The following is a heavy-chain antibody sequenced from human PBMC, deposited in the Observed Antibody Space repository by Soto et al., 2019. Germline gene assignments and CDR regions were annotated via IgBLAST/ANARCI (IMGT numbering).Heavy chain of an antibody. CDR2: ISSSSSYI. V-gene: IGHV3-21*01. Sequence: EVQLVESGGGLVKPGGSRRLSCAASGFTFSSYSMKWVRQAPGKGLEWFSSISSSSSYIYYADSVKGRFTISRDNAKNSLYLQMNSLRAEDTAVYYCARDRDYGDYWGQGHLVTVSS. CDR1: GFTFSSYS. J-gene: IGHJ4*02. CDR3: ARDRDYGDY.